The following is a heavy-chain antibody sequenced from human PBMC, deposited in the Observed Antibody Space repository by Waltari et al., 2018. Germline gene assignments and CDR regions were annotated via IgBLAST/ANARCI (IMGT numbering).Heavy chain of an antibody. CDR2: INHSGST. CDR1: GGSFSGYY. V-gene: IGHV4-34*01. Sequence: QVQLQQWGAGLLKPSATLSLTCAVYGGSFSGYYWSCIRQPPGKGLEWIREINHSGSTNYNPSLKSRVTISVDTSKNQFSLKLSSVTAADTAVYYCARGVKYYGSGSYGDYWGQGTLVTVSS. D-gene: IGHD3-10*01. CDR3: ARGVKYYGSGSYGDY. J-gene: IGHJ4*02.